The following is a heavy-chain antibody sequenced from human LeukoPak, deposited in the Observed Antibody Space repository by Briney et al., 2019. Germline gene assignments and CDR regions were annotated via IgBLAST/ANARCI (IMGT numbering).Heavy chain of an antibody. CDR1: GYTFTSYG. J-gene: IGHJ4*02. CDR3: ARAGVGELVLGVNDY. CDR2: ISAYNGNT. D-gene: IGHD6-6*01. Sequence: GASVKVSCTASGYTFTSYGITWVRQAPGQGLEWMGRISAYNGNTNYAQKLQGRVTMTTDTSTSTAYMELRSLRSDDTAVYYCARAGVGELVLGVNDYWGQGTLVTVSS. V-gene: IGHV1-18*01.